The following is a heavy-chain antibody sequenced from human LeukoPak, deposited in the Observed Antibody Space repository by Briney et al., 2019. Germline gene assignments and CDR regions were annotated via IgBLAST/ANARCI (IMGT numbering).Heavy chain of an antibody. D-gene: IGHD1-1*01. Sequence: WGSLRLSCAASGFSFSNYWMSWVRQPPGKGLEWVAHIHPHGSERQYVGSVKGRFTTSRDKVKNSLYVQMNSLRAEDTAIYYCARIWYFGDNNWRYFDYWGQGTLVTVAS. CDR1: GFSFSNYW. V-gene: IGHV3-7*01. CDR2: IHPHGSER. CDR3: ARIWYFGDNNWRYFDY. J-gene: IGHJ4*03.